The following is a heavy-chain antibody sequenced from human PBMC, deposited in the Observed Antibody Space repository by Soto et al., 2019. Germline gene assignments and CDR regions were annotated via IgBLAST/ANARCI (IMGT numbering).Heavy chain of an antibody. V-gene: IGHV4-59*02. J-gene: IGHJ6*02. CDR1: GASVRSYF. CDR3: AIVHGGWSSGHGLDV. D-gene: IGHD6-19*01. Sequence: SETLSLTCTVSGASVRSYFWSWVRQPPGKGLEWIGYIYNSGRTNYNPSLKSRVTISLDTSDNDFSLRLTSLTAADTAVYYWAIVHGGWSSGHGLDVWGQGTTVTVSS. CDR2: IYNSGRT.